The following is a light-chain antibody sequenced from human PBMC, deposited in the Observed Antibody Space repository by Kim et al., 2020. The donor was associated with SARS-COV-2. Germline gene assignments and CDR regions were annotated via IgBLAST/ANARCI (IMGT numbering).Light chain of an antibody. J-gene: IGKJ4*01. Sequence: LSRGERATLSCRASQSVSSSYLASYKLKPGQAPMLLIDGTSSRATGITDRFSGSGSGIDFTLTSSRVEPEDFAVYYCQQYGYSLSVGGGTKVDIK. CDR3: QQYGYSLS. CDR1: QSVSSSY. V-gene: IGKV3-20*01. CDR2: GTS.